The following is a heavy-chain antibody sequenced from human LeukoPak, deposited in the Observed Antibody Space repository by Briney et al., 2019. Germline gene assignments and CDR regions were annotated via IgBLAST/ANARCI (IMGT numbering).Heavy chain of an antibody. CDR1: GGSISSSSYY. CDR3: AIQYYYDSSGYALRRGSLDY. CDR2: IYYSGST. V-gene: IGHV4-39*01. J-gene: IGHJ4*02. D-gene: IGHD3-22*01. Sequence: PSETLSLTCTVSGGSISSSSYYWGWIRQPPGKGLEWIGSIYYSGSTYYNPSLKSRVTISVDTSKNQFSLKLSSVTAADTAVYNCAIQYYYDSSGYALRRGSLDYWGQGTLVTVSS.